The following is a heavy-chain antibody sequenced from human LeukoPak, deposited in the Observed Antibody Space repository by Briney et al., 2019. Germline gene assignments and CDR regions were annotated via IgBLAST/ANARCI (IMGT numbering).Heavy chain of an antibody. D-gene: IGHD2-2*01. V-gene: IGHV3-48*03. J-gene: IGHJ3*01. CDR1: GFTFNNYD. CDR3: ARDRCSTTTCYDAFDV. CDR2: ISTSGTTI. Sequence: GGSLRLSCAATGFTFNNYDMNWVRPAPGKGLEWISYISTSGTTINYADSVKGRFTISRDNGKNSLYLQMNSLGAEDTAIYYCARDRCSTTTCYDAFDVWGQGTMVTVSS.